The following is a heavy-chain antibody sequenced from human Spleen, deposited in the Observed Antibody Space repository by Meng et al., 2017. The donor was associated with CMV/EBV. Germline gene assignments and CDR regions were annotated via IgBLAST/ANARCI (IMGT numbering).Heavy chain of an antibody. J-gene: IGHJ6*02. CDR3: ARDRYYDFWSGYYITPLTHRYYYYYGMDV. CDR2: IKSKTDGGTT. D-gene: IGHD3-3*01. V-gene: IGHV3-15*01. CDR1: GFTFSNAW. Sequence: GESLKISCAASGFTFSNAWMSWVRQAPGKGLEWVGRIKSKTDGGTTDYAAPVKGRFTISRDDSKNTLYLQMNSLKTEDTAVYYCARDRYYDFWSGYYITPLTHRYYYYYGMDVWGQGTTVTVSS.